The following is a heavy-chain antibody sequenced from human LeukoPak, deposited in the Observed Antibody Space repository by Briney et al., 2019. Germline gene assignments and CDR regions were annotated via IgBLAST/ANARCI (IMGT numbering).Heavy chain of an antibody. D-gene: IGHD3-9*01. CDR2: IDPSDSYT. CDR3: ARSLFDYDILTGHDY. CDR1: GYSSTTYW. J-gene: IGHJ4*02. V-gene: IGHV5-10-1*01. Sequence: GESLKISCKGSGYSSTTYWISWVRQMSGKGLEWMGTIDPSDSYTKYSPTFQGHVTISADKSISTAYLQWSSLKASDTAVYYCARSLFDYDILTGHDYWGQRTLVSVSS.